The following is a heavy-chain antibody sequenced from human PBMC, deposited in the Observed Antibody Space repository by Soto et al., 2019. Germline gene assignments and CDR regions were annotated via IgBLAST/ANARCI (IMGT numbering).Heavy chain of an antibody. Sequence: VASVKVSCKASGGTFSSYALSWVRQAPGQGLEWMGGILPILGTARYAQKFQGRVTITAAKSTSTAYMELSSLSSAGSAVYYCGYGSGGYNPYYYGMDVWGQGTTVTVSS. V-gene: IGHV1-69*10. J-gene: IGHJ6*02. CDR3: GYGSGGYNPYYYGMDV. D-gene: IGHD3-10*01. CDR2: ILPILGTA. CDR1: GGTFSSYA.